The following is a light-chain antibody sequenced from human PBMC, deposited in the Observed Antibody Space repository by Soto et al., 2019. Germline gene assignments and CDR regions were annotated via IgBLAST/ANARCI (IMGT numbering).Light chain of an antibody. J-gene: IGLJ2*01. CDR3: SSYASSSTVI. V-gene: IGLV2-14*03. Sequence: QPVLTQPASVSGSPGQSITISCTGTSSDVGGYNYVSWYQQHPGKAPKLMIYAVSNRPSGVSDRFSGSKSGNTAFLTISGLQPEDEADYYCSSYASSSTVIFGGGTKLTVL. CDR2: AVS. CDR1: SSDVGGYNY.